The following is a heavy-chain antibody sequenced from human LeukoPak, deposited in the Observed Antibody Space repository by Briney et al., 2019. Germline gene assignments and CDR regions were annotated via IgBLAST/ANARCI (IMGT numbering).Heavy chain of an antibody. CDR3: AKDEYSSRYAQYGMDV. Sequence: GGSLRLSCAASGFTFSSYAMSWVRQAPGKGLEWVSAISGSGGSTYYADSVKGRFTISRDNSKNTLYLQMNSLRAEDTAVYYCAKDEYSSRYAQYGMDVWGQGTTVTVSS. CDR2: ISGSGGST. J-gene: IGHJ6*02. V-gene: IGHV3-23*01. D-gene: IGHD6-13*01. CDR1: GFTFSSYA.